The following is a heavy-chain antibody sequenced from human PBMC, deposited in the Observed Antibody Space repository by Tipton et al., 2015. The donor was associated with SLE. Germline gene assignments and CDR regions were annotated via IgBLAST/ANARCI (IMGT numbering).Heavy chain of an antibody. CDR3: AKYASGTMFEY. CDR1: GGSISSSYY. Sequence: TLSLTCTVSGGSISSSYYLGWIRQSPGKGLEWIGSISFTGSTYYNPSLKSRVTISVDMSKNQFSLKLTSVTAADTAVYYCAKYASGTMFEYWGQGTLVTVSS. V-gene: IGHV4-39*07. CDR2: ISFTGST. J-gene: IGHJ4*02. D-gene: IGHD3-10*01.